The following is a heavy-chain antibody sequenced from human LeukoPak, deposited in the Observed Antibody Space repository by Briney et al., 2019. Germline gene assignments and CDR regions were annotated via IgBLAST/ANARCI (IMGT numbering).Heavy chain of an antibody. CDR1: GGSISSYY. CDR2: IYYSGST. J-gene: IGHJ6*03. V-gene: IGHV4-59*12. CDR3: ARGADVLRFLEPNYYYYMDV. Sequence: SETLSLTWTVSGGSISSYYWSWIRQPPGKGLEWIGYIYYSGSTNYNPSLKSRVTISVDTSKNQFSLKLSSVTAADTAVYYCARGADVLRFLEPNYYYYMDVWGKGTTVTVSS. D-gene: IGHD3-3*01.